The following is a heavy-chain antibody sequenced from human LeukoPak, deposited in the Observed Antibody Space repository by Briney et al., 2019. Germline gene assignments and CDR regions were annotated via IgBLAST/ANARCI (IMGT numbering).Heavy chain of an antibody. CDR3: YWEGS. CDR1: GFTFSSYW. D-gene: IGHD1-26*01. Sequence: PGGSLRLSCAASGFTFSSYWMHWVHQAPGKGLVWVSRINSDGSSADYADSAKGRFTISRDNAKNTVYLQMNSLRVEDTAVYYCYWEGSWGQGTLVTVSS. J-gene: IGHJ4*02. V-gene: IGHV3-74*01. CDR2: INSDGSSA.